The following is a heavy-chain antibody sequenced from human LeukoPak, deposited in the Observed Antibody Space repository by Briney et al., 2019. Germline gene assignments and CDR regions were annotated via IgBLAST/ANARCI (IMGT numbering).Heavy chain of an antibody. CDR2: ISYDGSNK. D-gene: IGHD5-12*01. Sequence: PGRSLRLSCAASGFTYISYGMHWVRQAPGKGLEWVAVISYDGSNKYYADSVKGRFTISRDNSKNTLYLEMNSLRAEDTAVYYCAKERWLRFFDYWGQGTLVTVSS. CDR3: AKERWLRFFDY. J-gene: IGHJ4*02. CDR1: GFTYISYG. V-gene: IGHV3-30*18.